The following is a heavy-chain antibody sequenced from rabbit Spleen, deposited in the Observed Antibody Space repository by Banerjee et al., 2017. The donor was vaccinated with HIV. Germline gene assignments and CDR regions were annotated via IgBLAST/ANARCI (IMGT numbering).Heavy chain of an antibody. CDR1: GFDFSSYS. Sequence: QEQLVESGGGLVQPGGSLTLSCKTSGFDFSSYSMSWVRQAPGKGLEWIGCIYTGSGGSTWYASWAKGRFTISKTSSTTVTLQMTSLTAADRATYFCARDLLGAIGWNFGLWGQGTLVTVS. CDR2: IYTGSGGST. D-gene: IGHD5-1*01. CDR3: ARDLLGAIGWNFGL. J-gene: IGHJ4*01. V-gene: IGHV1S45*01.